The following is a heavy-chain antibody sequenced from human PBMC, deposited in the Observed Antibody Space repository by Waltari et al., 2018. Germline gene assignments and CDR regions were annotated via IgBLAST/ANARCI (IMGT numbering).Heavy chain of an antibody. CDR1: GGTFSRYA. Sequence: QVQLVQSGAEVKKPGASVKVSCKASGGTFSRYAISWVRQAPGQGRAWMGRIIPIFGTANYAQKFQGRVTITADESTSTAYMELSSLRSEDTAVYYCARDLSSATDWGQGTLVTVSS. V-gene: IGHV1-69*15. CDR3: ARDLSSATD. D-gene: IGHD2-21*02. CDR2: IIPIFGTA. J-gene: IGHJ4*02.